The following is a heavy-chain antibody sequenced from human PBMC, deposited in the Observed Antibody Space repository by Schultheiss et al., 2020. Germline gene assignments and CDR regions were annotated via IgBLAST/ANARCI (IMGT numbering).Heavy chain of an antibody. CDR2: IKQDGSEK. V-gene: IGHV3-7*03. D-gene: IGHD4-11*01. Sequence: CGSLRLSCAASGFTFSSYWMSWVRQAPGKGLEWVANIKQDGSEKYYVDSVKGRFTISRDNAKNTLYLQMNSLRAEDTAVYYCAKDATVTTISDYFDYWGQGTLVTVSS. CDR3: AKDATVTTISDYFDY. CDR1: GFTFSSYW. J-gene: IGHJ4*02.